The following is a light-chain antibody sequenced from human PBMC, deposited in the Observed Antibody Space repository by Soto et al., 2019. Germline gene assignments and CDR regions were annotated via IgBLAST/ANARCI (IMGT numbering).Light chain of an antibody. CDR1: SSNIKTNG. CDR2: SNN. CDR3: PTWDDSLNGLI. Sequence: QSVLTQPPSASGTPGQRVTISCSGGSSNIKTNGVSWYQQVPGAAPKLLIYSNNQRPSGAPDRFTGSKSGTSASLAIAGLQSEDEATDHCPTWDDSLNGLIFGGGTKLTVL. V-gene: IGLV1-44*01. J-gene: IGLJ2*01.